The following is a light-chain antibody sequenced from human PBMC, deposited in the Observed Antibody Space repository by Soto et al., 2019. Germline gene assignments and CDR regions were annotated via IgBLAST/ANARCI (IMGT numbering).Light chain of an antibody. Sequence: IVMTQSPATLSVSPGERVTLSCRVSQSVDSDLAWYQQRPGQAPRLVIYDTSTRATDVPTRFSASGSGTEFTLTISSLQSEDFVVYYCQQYNSWPLTFGGGTRLEIK. J-gene: IGKJ4*01. V-gene: IGKV3-15*01. CDR1: QSVDSD. CDR2: DTS. CDR3: QQYNSWPLT.